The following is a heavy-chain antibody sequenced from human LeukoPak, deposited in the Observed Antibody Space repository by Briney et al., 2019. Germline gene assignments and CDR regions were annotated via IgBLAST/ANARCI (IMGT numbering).Heavy chain of an antibody. J-gene: IGHJ4*02. V-gene: IGHV3-74*01. Sequence: GGSLRLSCAASGFIFSSYWMHWVRHAPGKGLAWVSRINTDGSSTSYADSVKGRFTISRDNAKNTLYLQMNSLRAEDTAVYYCARGRYYLDYWGQGTLVTVSS. D-gene: IGHD3-16*02. CDR1: GFIFSSYW. CDR2: INTDGSST. CDR3: ARGRYYLDY.